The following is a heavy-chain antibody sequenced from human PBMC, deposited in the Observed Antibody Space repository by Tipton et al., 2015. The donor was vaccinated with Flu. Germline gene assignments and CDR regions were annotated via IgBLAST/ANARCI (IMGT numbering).Heavy chain of an antibody. CDR3: ARDGFITMIVVVTPGAFDI. Sequence: LRLSCTVSGGSISSSSYYWGWIRQPPGKGLEWIGSIYYSGNTYYNPSLKSRVTISVDTSKNQFSLKLSSVTAADTAVYYCARDGFITMIVVVTPGAFDIWGQGTMVTVAS. CDR1: GGSISSSSYY. V-gene: IGHV4-39*07. J-gene: IGHJ3*02. CDR2: IYYSGNT. D-gene: IGHD3-22*01.